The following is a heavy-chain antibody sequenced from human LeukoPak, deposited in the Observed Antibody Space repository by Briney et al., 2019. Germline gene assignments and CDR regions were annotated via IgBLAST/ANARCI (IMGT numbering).Heavy chain of an antibody. V-gene: IGHV3-64*02. D-gene: IGHD5-12*01. CDR3: VRDSFYTGYDRGFGY. Sequence: GVSLRLSCATSGFTFSDHALHWVRQAPGKGLQYVSAISRNGTRTFYADSVKDRFTISRDKSTKTLYLQMGSLRVEDMGVYYCVRDSFYTGYDRGFGYWGQGTLVTVS. CDR2: ISRNGTRT. J-gene: IGHJ4*02. CDR1: GFTFSDHA.